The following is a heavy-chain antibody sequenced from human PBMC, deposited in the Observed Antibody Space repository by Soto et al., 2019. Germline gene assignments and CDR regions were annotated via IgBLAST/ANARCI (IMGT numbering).Heavy chain of an antibody. D-gene: IGHD3-16*01. CDR3: AREKVMITFGGVMV. J-gene: IGHJ4*02. Sequence: PSETLSLTCTVSGGSISSSSYYWGWIRQPPGKGLEWIGSIYYSGSTYYNPSLKSRVTISVDTSKNQFSLKLSSVTAADTAVYYCAREKVMITFGGVMVWGQGTLVTVSS. CDR1: GGSISSSSYY. V-gene: IGHV4-39*02. CDR2: IYYSGST.